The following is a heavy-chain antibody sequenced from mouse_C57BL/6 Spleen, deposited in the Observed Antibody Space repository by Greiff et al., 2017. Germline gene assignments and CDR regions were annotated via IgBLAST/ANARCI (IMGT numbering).Heavy chain of an antibody. CDR1: GYSFTGYY. V-gene: IGHV1-42*01. CDR3: AKGNYGNAMDY. D-gene: IGHD1-1*01. Sequence: EVQLQQSGPELVKPGASVKISCKASGYSFTGYYMNWVKQSPEKSLEWIGEINPSTGGTTYNQKFKAKATLTVDKSSSTAYIQLKGLTSEDSAVYYCAKGNYGNAMDYWGQGTSVTVSA. J-gene: IGHJ4*01. CDR2: INPSTGGT.